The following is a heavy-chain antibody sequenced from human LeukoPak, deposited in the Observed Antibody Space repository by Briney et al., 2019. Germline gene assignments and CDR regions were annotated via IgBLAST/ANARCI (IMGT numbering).Heavy chain of an antibody. CDR1: GHTYRSYD. D-gene: IGHD6-13*01. V-gene: IGHV3-48*03. CDR2: ITSSGSTI. Sequence: GGSLRLFCASSGHTYRSYDMKGVPHAPGKGLECVTYITSSGSTIYYADSVRRRFTISRHNAKHSLYRQVNAEIAQDRPVYICAREQQPGTYDYYYYYMDVWGKETTVTASS. CDR3: AREQQPGTYDYYYYYMDV. J-gene: IGHJ6*03.